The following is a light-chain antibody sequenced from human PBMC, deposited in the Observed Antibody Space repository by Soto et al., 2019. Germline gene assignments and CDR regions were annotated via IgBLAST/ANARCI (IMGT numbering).Light chain of an antibody. CDR3: HVWDSSSDHP. Sequence: VLTQPPSVSVAPGQTATITCGGDRIGSKSVHWFQQRPGQAPVLVVYDDSERPSGIPERFSGSNSGNTATLTISRVEAGDEADYYCHVWDSSSDHPFGGGTKVTVL. V-gene: IGLV3-21*02. J-gene: IGLJ2*01. CDR1: RIGSKS. CDR2: DDS.